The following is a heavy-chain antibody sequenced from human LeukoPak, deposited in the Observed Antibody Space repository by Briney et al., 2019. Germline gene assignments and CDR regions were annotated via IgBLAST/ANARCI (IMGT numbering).Heavy chain of an antibody. CDR1: GYSISSGYY. Sequence: SETLSLTCAVSGYSISSGYYWGWIRQPPGKGLEWIGSIYHTGSTYYNPSLKSRVTISVDTSKNQFSLKLSSVTAEDTAVYYCARPVVLGITTRYDAFDIWGQGTMVTVSS. CDR3: ARPVVLGITTRYDAFDI. CDR2: IYHTGST. V-gene: IGHV4-38-2*01. J-gene: IGHJ3*02. D-gene: IGHD3-22*01.